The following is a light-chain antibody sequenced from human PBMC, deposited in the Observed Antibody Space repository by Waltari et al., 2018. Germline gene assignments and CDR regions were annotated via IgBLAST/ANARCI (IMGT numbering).Light chain of an antibody. J-gene: IGLJ2*01. CDR1: SSNIGAGYD. CDR3: QSYDSSRGV. V-gene: IGLV1-40*01. CDR2: GNR. Sequence: QSVLTQPPSVSGAPGQRVTISCTGSSSNIGAGYDRHWYQQLPGTAPKLLIYGNRNRPPGVPDRFSGSKSGTSASLAITGLQAEDEADYYCQSYDSSRGVFGGGTKLTVL.